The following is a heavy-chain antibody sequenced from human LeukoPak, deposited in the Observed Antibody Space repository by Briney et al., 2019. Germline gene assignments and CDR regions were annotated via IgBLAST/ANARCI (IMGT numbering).Heavy chain of an antibody. CDR1: DYSISSGYY. D-gene: IGHD5-18*01. CDR3: ARSKPLGYDF. Sequence: SETLSLTCAVSDYSISSGYYWGWIRQPPGKGLEWIGSIYHSGSTYYNPSLKSRVTISVDTSQNQFSLKLSSVTAADTAVCYCARSKPLGYDFWGQGTLVTVSS. J-gene: IGHJ4*02. V-gene: IGHV4-38-2*01. CDR2: IYHSGST.